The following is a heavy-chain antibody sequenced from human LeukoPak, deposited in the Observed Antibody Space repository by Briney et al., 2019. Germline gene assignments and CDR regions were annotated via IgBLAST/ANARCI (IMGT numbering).Heavy chain of an antibody. V-gene: IGHV3-13*01. CDR3: ARDFRPGISQWTNAFDV. D-gene: IGHD1-14*01. J-gene: IGHJ3*01. CDR2: IGTAGDT. CDR1: GFTFSSYG. Sequence: QSGGSLRLSCAASGFTFSSYGMHWVRQATGKGLEWVSGIGTAGDTYYPGSVKGRFTISRENAKNSLYLQMNSLRAGDTAVYYCARDFRPGISQWTNAFDVWGQGTMVTVSS.